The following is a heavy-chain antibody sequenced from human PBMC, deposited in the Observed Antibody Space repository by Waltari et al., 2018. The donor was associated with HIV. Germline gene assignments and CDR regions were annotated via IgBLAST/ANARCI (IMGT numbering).Heavy chain of an antibody. J-gene: IGHJ3*02. CDR2: MNPNSGNT. Sequence: QVQLVQYGDEVKKPGASVKVSCKASGYTCTSYDINWVRQATGQGLEWMGWMNPNSGNTGYAQKFQGRVTMTRNTSISTAYMELSSLRSEDTAVYYCASSRSMIVVVTDAFDIWGQGTMVTVSS. V-gene: IGHV1-8*01. CDR3: ASSRSMIVVVTDAFDI. CDR1: GYTCTSYD. D-gene: IGHD3-22*01.